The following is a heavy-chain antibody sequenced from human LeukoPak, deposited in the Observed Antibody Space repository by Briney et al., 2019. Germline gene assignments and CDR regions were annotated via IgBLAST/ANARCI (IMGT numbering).Heavy chain of an antibody. CDR3: ARSPQGIATTANWLDP. V-gene: IGHV4-39*07. Sequence: SSETLSLTCTVSGGSISSSSYYWGWIRQPPGKGLEWIGSIYYSGSTYYNPSLKSRVTISVDTSKNQFSLNLISVTAADTAVYYCARSPQGIATTANWLDPWGQGTLVTVSS. D-gene: IGHD4-17*01. CDR2: IYYSGST. J-gene: IGHJ5*02. CDR1: GGSISSSSYY.